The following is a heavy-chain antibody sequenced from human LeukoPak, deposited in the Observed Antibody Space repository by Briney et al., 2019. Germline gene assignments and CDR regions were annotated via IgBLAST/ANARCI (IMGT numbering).Heavy chain of an antibody. V-gene: IGHV4-59*01. Sequence: PSETLSLTCTVSGGSISSYYWSWIRQPPGKGLEWLGYIYYSGSTNYNPSLKSRVTISVDTSKNQFSLKLSSVTAADTAVYYCAGRSSSTSYYGMDVWGKGTTVTVSS. CDR1: GGSISSYY. D-gene: IGHD2-2*01. J-gene: IGHJ6*04. CDR2: IYYSGST. CDR3: AGRSSSTSYYGMDV.